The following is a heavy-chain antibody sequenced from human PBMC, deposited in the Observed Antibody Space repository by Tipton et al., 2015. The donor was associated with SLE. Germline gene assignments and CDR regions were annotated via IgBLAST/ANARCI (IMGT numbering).Heavy chain of an antibody. V-gene: IGHV4-31*03. D-gene: IGHD6-13*01. J-gene: IGHJ5*02. Sequence: TLSLTCTVSGGSISSGGYYWSWIRQHPGKGLEWIGYIYYSGSTYYNPSLKSRVTISVDTSKNQFSLKLSSVTAADTAVYYCARGGIAAAGIDPWGQGTLVTVSS. CDR3: ARGGIAAAGIDP. CDR2: IYYSGST. CDR1: GGSISSGGYY.